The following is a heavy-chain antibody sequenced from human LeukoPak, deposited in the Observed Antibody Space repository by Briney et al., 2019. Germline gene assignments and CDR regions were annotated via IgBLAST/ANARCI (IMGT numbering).Heavy chain of an antibody. Sequence: SETLSLTCAVYGGSFSGYYWSWIRQPPGKGLEWIGEINHSGSTNYNPSLKSRATISVDTSKNQFSLKLSSVTAADTAVYYCARVKGGGSSIAARPGVHYFDYWGQGTLVTVSS. CDR1: GGSFSGYY. J-gene: IGHJ4*02. V-gene: IGHV4-34*01. D-gene: IGHD6-6*01. CDR2: INHSGST. CDR3: ARVKGGGSSIAARPGVHYFDY.